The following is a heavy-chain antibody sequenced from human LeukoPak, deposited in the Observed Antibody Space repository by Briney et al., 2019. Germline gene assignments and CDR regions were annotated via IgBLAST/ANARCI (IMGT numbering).Heavy chain of an antibody. CDR1: GFSLSTSGMR. J-gene: IGHJ3*02. D-gene: IGHD5-18*01. V-gene: IGHV2-70*04. CDR2: IDWDDDK. Sequence: SGPTLVNPTQTLTLTCTFSGFSLSTSGMRVSWIRQPPGKALEWLARIDWDDDKFYSTSLKTRLTISKDTSKNQVVLTMTNMDPVDTATYCCARDGYSYGHDAFDIWGQGTMVTVSS. CDR3: ARDGYSYGHDAFDI.